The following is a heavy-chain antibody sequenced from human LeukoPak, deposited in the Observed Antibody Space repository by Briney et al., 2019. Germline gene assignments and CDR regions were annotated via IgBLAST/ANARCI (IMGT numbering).Heavy chain of an antibody. CDR3: ATDRGYSSFDY. Sequence: GGSLRLSCEGSGFTFCTYWMDWVRQSPGKRLEWVASIHPDGSQKDYGESVKGRFSISRDNAKKSLYLQMNSLRAEDTATYYCATDRGYSSFDYWGQGTLVTVSS. D-gene: IGHD3-22*01. CDR2: IHPDGSQK. V-gene: IGHV3-7*01. J-gene: IGHJ4*02. CDR1: GFTFCTYW.